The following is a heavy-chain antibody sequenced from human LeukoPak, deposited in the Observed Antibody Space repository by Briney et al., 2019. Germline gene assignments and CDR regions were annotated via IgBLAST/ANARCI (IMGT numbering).Heavy chain of an antibody. D-gene: IGHD2-15*01. CDR2: IANDNSYI. Sequence: GGSLRLSCAGSGFTFSSYPINWVRQAPGKGLEWVSSIANDNSYIYYADSVEGRFTISRDNAKNSVFLQMNSLRADDTAVYYCARDTLGYCSGGSCSGRDWGQGTLVMVSS. V-gene: IGHV3-21*01. CDR1: GFTFSSYP. CDR3: ARDTLGYCSGGSCSGRD. J-gene: IGHJ4*02.